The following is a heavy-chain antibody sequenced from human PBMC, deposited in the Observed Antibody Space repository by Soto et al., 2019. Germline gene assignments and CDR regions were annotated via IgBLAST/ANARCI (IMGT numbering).Heavy chain of an antibody. V-gene: IGHV3-74*01. D-gene: IGHD2-15*01. CDR2: IKSDGSST. J-gene: IGHJ6*03. CDR3: ARGRYCSGGSCSDYFMDV. Sequence: QPGGSLRLSCAASGFSLSGYWMHWVRQTPGRGLVWVSRIKSDGSSTSYGDSVKGRFTISRDNAKNTLYLQMNSLRAEDTAVYYCARGRYCSGGSCSDYFMDVWGKGTTVTVSS. CDR1: GFSLSGYW.